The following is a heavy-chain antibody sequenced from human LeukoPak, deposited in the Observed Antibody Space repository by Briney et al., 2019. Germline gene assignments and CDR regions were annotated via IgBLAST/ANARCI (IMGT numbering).Heavy chain of an antibody. V-gene: IGHV3-23*01. D-gene: IGHD3-22*01. CDR1: GFTLSSYA. CDR2: ISGSGGST. CDR3: ARAGDYDSSGYYPPFFDY. Sequence: PGGSLRLSCAASGFTLSSYAMSWVRQAPGKGLEWVSAISGSGGSTYYADSVKGRFTISRDNSKNTLYLQMNSLRAEDTAVYYCARAGDYDSSGYYPPFFDYWGQGTLVTVSS. J-gene: IGHJ4*02.